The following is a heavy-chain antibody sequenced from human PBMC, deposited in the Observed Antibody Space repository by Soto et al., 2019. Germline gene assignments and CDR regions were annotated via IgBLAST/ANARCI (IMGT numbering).Heavy chain of an antibody. CDR1: GFTFSSYA. CDR3: ARVVAVAATHRYYYYGMDV. Sequence: GGSLRLSCSASGFTFSSYAMHWVRQAPGKGLEYVSAISSNGGSTYYADSVKGRFTISRDNAKNSLYLQMNSLRAEDTAVYYCARVVAVAATHRYYYYGMDVWGQGTTVTVSS. CDR2: ISSNGGST. J-gene: IGHJ6*02. D-gene: IGHD2-15*01. V-gene: IGHV3-64*04.